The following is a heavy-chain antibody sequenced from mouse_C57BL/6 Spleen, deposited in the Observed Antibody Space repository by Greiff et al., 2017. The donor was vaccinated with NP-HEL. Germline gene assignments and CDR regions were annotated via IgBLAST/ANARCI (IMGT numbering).Heavy chain of an antibody. J-gene: IGHJ2*01. CDR2: IDPEDGET. V-gene: IGHV14-2*01. CDR3: AREGLGGGYFDY. CDR1: GFNIKDYY. Sequence: EVQLQQSGAELVKPGASVKLSCTASGFNIKDYYMHWVKQRTEQGLEWIGRIDPEDGETKYDPKFQGKATITADTSSNTAYLQLSSLTSDDTAVYYCAREGLGGGYFDYWGQGTTLTVSS. D-gene: IGHD4-1*01.